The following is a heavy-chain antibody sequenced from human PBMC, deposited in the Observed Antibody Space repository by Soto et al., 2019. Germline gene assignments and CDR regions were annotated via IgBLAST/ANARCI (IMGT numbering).Heavy chain of an antibody. D-gene: IGHD3-10*01. V-gene: IGHV3-15*07. Sequence: GGSLRLSCAASGFTFITAWMNWVRQAPGKGLEWVGRIKSKNDGGTTDYAAPVKGRFTISRDDSKNTLYLQMNSLKTEDTAVYYCTTDPRWFGELWPNWFDPWGQGTLVTVSS. J-gene: IGHJ5*02. CDR3: TTDPRWFGELWPNWFDP. CDR2: IKSKNDGGTT. CDR1: GFTFITAW.